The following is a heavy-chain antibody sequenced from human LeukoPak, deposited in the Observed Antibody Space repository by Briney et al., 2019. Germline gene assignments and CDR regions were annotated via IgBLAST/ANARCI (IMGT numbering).Heavy chain of an antibody. J-gene: IGHJ4*02. V-gene: IGHV3-74*01. Sequence: PGGSLRLSCAASGYTFTTYRIHWVRQASGKGLVWVSLINSDGSNTGYADSVKGRFTISRDNAKNMVYLQMNSLRAEDTAVYYCIRDSSSSFDYWGQGTLVTVSS. CDR3: IRDSSSSFDY. CDR1: GYTFTTYR. D-gene: IGHD6-13*01. CDR2: INSDGSNT.